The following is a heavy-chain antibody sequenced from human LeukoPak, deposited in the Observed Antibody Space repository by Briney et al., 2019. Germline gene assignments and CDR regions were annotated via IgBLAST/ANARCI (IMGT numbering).Heavy chain of an antibody. D-gene: IGHD1-7*01. J-gene: IGHJ4*02. V-gene: IGHV3-23*01. CDR1: GFTFSSYA. CDR3: ASTWNYLYFDY. CDR2: ISGSGGST. Sequence: GGSLRLSCAASGFTFSSYAMSWVRQAPGKGLEWVSAISGSGGSTYYVDSVKGRFTISRDNAKNSVYLQMNSLRAEDTAVYYCASTWNYLYFDYWGQGTLVTVSS.